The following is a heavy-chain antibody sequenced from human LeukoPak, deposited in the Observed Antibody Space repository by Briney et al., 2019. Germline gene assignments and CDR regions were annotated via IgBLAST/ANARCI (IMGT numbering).Heavy chain of an antibody. J-gene: IGHJ1*01. D-gene: IGHD4-17*01. CDR1: GFTFSGYA. CDR2: ISGSGGST. CDR3: AKSGRVLRVEYFQH. Sequence: GGSLRLSCAASGFTFSGYAMSWVRQAPGKGLEWVSAISGSGGSTYYADSVKGRFTISRDNSKNTLYLQMNSLRAEDTAVYYCAKSGRVLRVEYFQHWGQGTLVTVSS. V-gene: IGHV3-23*01.